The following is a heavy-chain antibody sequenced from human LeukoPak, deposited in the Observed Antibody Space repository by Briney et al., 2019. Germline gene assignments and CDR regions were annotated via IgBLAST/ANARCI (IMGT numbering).Heavy chain of an antibody. CDR3: ARLGLTIFGVVTIFDY. Sequence: SETLSLTCAVSGYSISSGCYWGWIRQPPGKGLEWIGSIYHSGSTYYNPSLKSRVTISVDTSKDQFSLKLSSVTAADTAVYYCARLGLTIFGVVTIFDYWGQGTLVTVSS. J-gene: IGHJ4*02. V-gene: IGHV4-38-2*01. D-gene: IGHD3-3*01. CDR1: GYSISSGCY. CDR2: IYHSGST.